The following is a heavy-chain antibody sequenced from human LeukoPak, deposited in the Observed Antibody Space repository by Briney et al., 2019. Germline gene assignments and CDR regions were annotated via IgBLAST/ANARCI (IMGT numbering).Heavy chain of an antibody. Sequence: GESLKISCKASGYSFTTFWIGWVRQMPGKGLEWMGVIYPADSNTKYSPSFEGQGTMSADKSVTTAYLQWSSLKASDTAVYYCARQAPYHLHIAGNDSFDIWGQGTMVTVSS. CDR3: ARQAPYHLHIAGNDSFDI. CDR1: GYSFTTFW. CDR2: IYPADSNT. V-gene: IGHV5-51*01. J-gene: IGHJ3*02. D-gene: IGHD2-21*01.